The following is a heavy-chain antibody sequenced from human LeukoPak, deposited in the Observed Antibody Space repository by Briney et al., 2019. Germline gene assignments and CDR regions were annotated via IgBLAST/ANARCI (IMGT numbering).Heavy chain of an antibody. CDR1: GFTFSSYA. Sequence: GGSLRLSCAASGFTFSSYAMSWVRQAPGKGLEWVSSISSSSSYIYYADSVKGRFTISRDNPKNSLYLQMNSLRAEDTAVYYCARDAVAGIPYYYYMDVWGKGTTVTVSS. D-gene: IGHD6-19*01. V-gene: IGHV3-21*01. CDR2: ISSSSSYI. CDR3: ARDAVAGIPYYYYMDV. J-gene: IGHJ6*03.